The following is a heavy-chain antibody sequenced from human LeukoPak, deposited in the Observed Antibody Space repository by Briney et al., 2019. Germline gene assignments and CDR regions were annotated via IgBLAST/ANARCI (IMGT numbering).Heavy chain of an antibody. CDR1: GYTFSSYA. Sequence: GAAVKVCCKASGYTFSSYAMNWVRQAPGQGLEWMGWINTNTGNPTYAQGFTGRFVFSLDTSVSTAYLQISSLQAEDTAVYYCARSNNDGDYLGVGFDYWGQGTLVTVSS. CDR2: INTNTGNP. D-gene: IGHD4-17*01. CDR3: ARSNNDGDYLGVGFDY. V-gene: IGHV7-4-1*02. J-gene: IGHJ4*02.